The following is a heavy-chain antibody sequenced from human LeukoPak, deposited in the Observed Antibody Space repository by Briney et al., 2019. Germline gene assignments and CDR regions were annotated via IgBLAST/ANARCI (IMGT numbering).Heavy chain of an antibody. D-gene: IGHD3-3*01. J-gene: IGHJ6*03. CDR2: IRYDGSNK. Sequence: GGSLRLSCAASGFTFSSYGMHWVRQAPGKGLEWVAFIRYDGSNKYYADSVKGRFTISRDNSKNTLYLQMNSLRAEDTAVYYCAKDSSGVTIFGVAMGGMDVWGKGTTVTVSS. CDR1: GFTFSSYG. CDR3: AKDSSGVTIFGVAMGGMDV. V-gene: IGHV3-30*02.